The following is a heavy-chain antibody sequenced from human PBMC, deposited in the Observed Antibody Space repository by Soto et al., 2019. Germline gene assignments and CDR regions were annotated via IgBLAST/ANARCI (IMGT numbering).Heavy chain of an antibody. D-gene: IGHD3-22*01. CDR3: ARDPDSSGYYYFGY. Sequence: GGSLRLSCAASGFTFSSYGMHWVRQAPGKGLEWVAVISYDGSNKYYADSVKGRFTISRDNSKNTLYLQMGSLRAEDMAVYYCARDPDSSGYYYFGYWGQGTLVTVSS. V-gene: IGHV3-30*03. CDR2: ISYDGSNK. J-gene: IGHJ4*02. CDR1: GFTFSSYG.